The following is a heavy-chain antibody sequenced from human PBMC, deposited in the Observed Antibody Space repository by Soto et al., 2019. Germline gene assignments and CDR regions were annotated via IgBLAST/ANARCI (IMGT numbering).Heavy chain of an antibody. Sequence: EVQLLESGGGLVQPGGSLRLSCAASGFTFSSYAMTWVRQAPGKGLEWVSTISGSVATTHYADSVKGRFTISRDNSRDTLCLQMNSLRAEDTAVYYCAKDWVYCSGGSCPRPFDYWGQGTLVTVSS. D-gene: IGHD2-15*01. CDR1: GFTFSSYA. CDR2: ISGSVATT. V-gene: IGHV3-23*01. J-gene: IGHJ4*02. CDR3: AKDWVYCSGGSCPRPFDY.